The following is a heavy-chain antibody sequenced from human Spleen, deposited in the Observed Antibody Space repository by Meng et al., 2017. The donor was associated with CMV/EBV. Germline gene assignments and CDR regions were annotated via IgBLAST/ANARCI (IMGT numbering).Heavy chain of an antibody. V-gene: IGHV3-30-3*01. Sequence: SGFTFISSAMHWVRQAPGKGLEWVAVMSYDGNNIFYADSVKGRFTISRDNSKNTLYPQMNSLRAEDTAMYYCAREVVPAASNWFDPWGQGTLVTVSS. D-gene: IGHD2-2*01. J-gene: IGHJ5*02. CDR3: AREVVPAASNWFDP. CDR2: MSYDGNNI. CDR1: GFTFISSA.